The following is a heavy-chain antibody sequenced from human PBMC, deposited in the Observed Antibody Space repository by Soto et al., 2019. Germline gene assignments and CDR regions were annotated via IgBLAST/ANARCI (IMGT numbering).Heavy chain of an antibody. CDR1: GFTFSSYW. CDR2: INSDGSST. J-gene: IGHJ6*02. CDR3: ARRRNYYYDMDV. Sequence: AGGSLRLSCAASGFTFSSYWMHWVRQAPGKGLVWVSRINSDGSSTNYADSVKGRFTISRDNAKNTLYLQMNSLRAEDTAVYYCARRRNYYYDMDVWGQGTTVTVSS. V-gene: IGHV3-74*01.